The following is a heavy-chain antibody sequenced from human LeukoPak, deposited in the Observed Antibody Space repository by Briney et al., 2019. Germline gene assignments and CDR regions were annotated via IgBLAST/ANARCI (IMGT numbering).Heavy chain of an antibody. D-gene: IGHD1-26*01. J-gene: IGHJ2*01. CDR2: IYYSGST. Sequence: SETLSLTGTVSGGSISSSSYYWGWIHQPPGKGLEWIGSIYYSGSTYYNPSLKSRVTISVDTSKNQFSLKLSSVTAADTAVYYFASLGARSWYFDLWGRGTLVTVSS. CDR3: ASLGARSWYFDL. V-gene: IGHV4-39*07. CDR1: GGSISSSSYY.